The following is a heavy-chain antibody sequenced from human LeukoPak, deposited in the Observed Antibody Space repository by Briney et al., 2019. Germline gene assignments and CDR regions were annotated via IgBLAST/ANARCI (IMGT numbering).Heavy chain of an antibody. Sequence: PSETLSLTCTVSGGSISSYYWSWIRQPPGEGLEGIGYIYYSGSTNYNPSLKSRVTISVDTSKNQFSLKLSSVTAADTAVYYCARGTAPIAVAGTVMYDYWGQGTLVTVSS. CDR3: ARGTAPIAVAGTVMYDY. V-gene: IGHV4-59*01. J-gene: IGHJ4*02. D-gene: IGHD6-19*01. CDR2: IYYSGST. CDR1: GGSISSYY.